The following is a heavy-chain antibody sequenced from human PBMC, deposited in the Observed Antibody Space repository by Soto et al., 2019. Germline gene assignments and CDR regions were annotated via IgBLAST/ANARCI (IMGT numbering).Heavy chain of an antibody. D-gene: IGHD6-19*01. J-gene: IGHJ4*02. CDR3: ARHVGVPGTRGFAY. CDR1: GVSVSETYW. V-gene: IGHV4-4*02. Sequence: QVHLQESGPGLVEPSETLSLTCAVSGVSVSETYWWSWVRQPPGKGLEWIREISHRGTPHYNASLWSRVSMSPDTSRNQISLTLMSVTAADSASYFCARHVGVPGTRGFAYWGQGTRVTVSS. CDR2: ISHRGTP.